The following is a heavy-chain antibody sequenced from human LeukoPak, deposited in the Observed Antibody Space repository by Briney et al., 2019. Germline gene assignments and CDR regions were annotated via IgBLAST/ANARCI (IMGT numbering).Heavy chain of an antibody. J-gene: IGHJ4*02. V-gene: IGHV5-51*01. D-gene: IGHD3-22*01. CDR1: GYSFTSFW. CDR2: IYPGDSDT. CDR3: ATDYYDSGSHFDY. Sequence: GESLKISCKGSGYSFTSFWIGWVRQMPGKGLEYMGIIYPGDSDTRYSPPFQGQVTISVDKSISTAYLQWSSLKASDTAMHYCATDYYDSGSHFDYWGQGTLVTVPS.